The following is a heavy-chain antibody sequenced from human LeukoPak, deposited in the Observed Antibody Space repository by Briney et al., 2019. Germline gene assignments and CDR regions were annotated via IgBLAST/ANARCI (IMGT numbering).Heavy chain of an antibody. CDR2: MNPNSGNT. CDR3: ARGLNILAYCGGDCYYNWFDP. J-gene: IGHJ5*02. CDR1: GYTFTSYD. Sequence: ASVKVSCKASGYTFTSYDINWVRQATGQGLVWMGWMNPNSGNTGYAQKFQGRVTMTRNTSISTAYMELSSLRSEDTAVYYCARGLNILAYCGGDCYYNWFDPWGQGALVTVSS. V-gene: IGHV1-8*01. D-gene: IGHD2-21*02.